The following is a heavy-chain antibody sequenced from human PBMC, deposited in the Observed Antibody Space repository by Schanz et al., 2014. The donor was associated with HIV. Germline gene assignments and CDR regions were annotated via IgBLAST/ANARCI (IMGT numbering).Heavy chain of an antibody. J-gene: IGHJ4*02. D-gene: IGHD3-10*01. Sequence: EVQLLESGGGLVKPGGSLRLSCVVSGFTFDAYTMNWVRQAPGKGLEWVSALSGSGGNTYYADSVKGRFTISRDNSRNTLYLQMTGLKAEDTAVYYCARAMLISGTGYWTGENYWGQGTLVIVSS. V-gene: IGHV3-23*01. CDR3: ARAMLISGTGYWTGENY. CDR1: GFTFDAYT. CDR2: LSGSGGNT.